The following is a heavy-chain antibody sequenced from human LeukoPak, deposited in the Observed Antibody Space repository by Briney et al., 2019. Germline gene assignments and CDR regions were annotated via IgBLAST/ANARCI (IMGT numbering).Heavy chain of an antibody. Sequence: ASVTVSFKTFGYTFAINWMHWVRQAPGQGLEWMGIINPRHGTTFYAQNFQGRITVTRDTSSSTVYMDLRSLTSDDTAVYYCARDHSIDDESRWFGPWGQGTLVTVSS. CDR2: INPRHGTT. V-gene: IGHV1-46*01. CDR1: GYTFAINW. CDR3: ARDHSIDDESRWFGP. J-gene: IGHJ5*02. D-gene: IGHD3-3*01.